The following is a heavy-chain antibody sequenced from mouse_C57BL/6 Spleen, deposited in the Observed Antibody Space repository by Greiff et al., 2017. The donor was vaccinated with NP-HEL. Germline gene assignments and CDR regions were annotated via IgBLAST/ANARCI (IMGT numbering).Heavy chain of an antibody. CDR1: GYTFTSYW. J-gene: IGHJ2*01. Sequence: QVQLQQPGAELVKPGASVKLSCKASGYTFTSYWMHWVKQRPGQGLEWIGMIHPNSGSTNYNEKFKSKATLTVDKSSSTAYMQRSSLTSEDSAVYYCAIKDYYSGSSYGSVQYYFDYLGQGTTLTVAS. CDR2: IHPNSGST. D-gene: IGHD1-1*01. V-gene: IGHV1-64*01. CDR3: AIKDYYSGSSYGSVQYYFDY.